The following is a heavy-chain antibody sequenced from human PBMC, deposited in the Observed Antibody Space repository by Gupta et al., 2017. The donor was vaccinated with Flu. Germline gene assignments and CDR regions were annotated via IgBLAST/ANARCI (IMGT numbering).Heavy chain of an antibody. CDR3: ARAWDVTVAGTFDY. CDR2: ISSSSSYI. D-gene: IGHD6-19*01. Sequence: EVQLVESGGGLVKPGGSLRLSCAASGFTFRTYGMNWVRQAPGKGLEWVSSISSSSSYIYYADSVKGRFTISRHNAKNSLYLQINSLRAEDTAVYYCARAWDVTVAGTFDYWGQGTLVTVSS. J-gene: IGHJ4*02. CDR1: GFTFRTYG. V-gene: IGHV3-21*01.